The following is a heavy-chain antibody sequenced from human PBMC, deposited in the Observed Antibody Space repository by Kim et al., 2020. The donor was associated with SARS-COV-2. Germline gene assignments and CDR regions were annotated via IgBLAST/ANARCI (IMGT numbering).Heavy chain of an antibody. D-gene: IGHD6-19*01. CDR2: ISWNSGRI. CDR1: GFTFGDYA. V-gene: IGHV3-9*01. J-gene: IGHJ4*02. Sequence: GGSLRLSCAASGFTFGDYAMHWVRQAPGKGLEWVSGISWNSGRIGYADSVKGRFTISRDNAKNSLYLQMNSLRAEDTALYYCAKVKYSSGWYLFDYWGQGTLVTVSS. CDR3: AKVKYSSGWYLFDY.